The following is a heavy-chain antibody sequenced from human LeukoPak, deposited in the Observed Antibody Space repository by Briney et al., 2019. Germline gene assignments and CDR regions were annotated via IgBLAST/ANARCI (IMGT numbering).Heavy chain of an antibody. Sequence: GGSLRLSCAASGFTFSSHWMHWVRQAPGKGLVWVSRSNSDGSTTSYGDSVKGRFTISGDNAKNTLYLQMNSLRDEDTAVYYCSRGPGVPGRFFVGDQWGQGTLVTVSS. CDR3: SRGPGVPGRFFVGDQ. V-gene: IGHV3-74*01. CDR2: SNSDGSTT. J-gene: IGHJ4*02. D-gene: IGHD3-10*01. CDR1: GFTFSSHW.